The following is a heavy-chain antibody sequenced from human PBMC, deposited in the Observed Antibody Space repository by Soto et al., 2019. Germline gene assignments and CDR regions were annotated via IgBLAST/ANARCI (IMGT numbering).Heavy chain of an antibody. CDR3: ARVGLVDFWSGYDY. J-gene: IGHJ4*02. V-gene: IGHV1-2*04. Sequence: ASVKVSCKASGYTFTGYYMHWVRQAPGQGLEWMGWINPNSGGTNYAQKFQGWVTMTRDTSISTAYMELSRLRSDDTAVYYCARVGLVDFWSGYDYWGQGTLVTVSS. D-gene: IGHD3-3*01. CDR1: GYTFTGYY. CDR2: INPNSGGT.